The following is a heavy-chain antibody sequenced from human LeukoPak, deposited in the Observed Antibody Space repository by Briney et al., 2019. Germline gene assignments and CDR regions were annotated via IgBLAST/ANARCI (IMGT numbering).Heavy chain of an antibody. CDR2: IYYSGST. V-gene: IGHV4-59*01. CDR1: GGSISSYY. D-gene: IGHD5-18*01. CDR3: ARSYTPMVLDY. J-gene: IGHJ4*02. Sequence: SETLSLTCTVSGGSISSYYWSWIRQPPGKGLEWIGYIYYSGSTNYNPSLKSRVTISVDTSKNQFSLELSSVTAADTVVYYCARSYTPMVLDYWGQGTLVTVSS.